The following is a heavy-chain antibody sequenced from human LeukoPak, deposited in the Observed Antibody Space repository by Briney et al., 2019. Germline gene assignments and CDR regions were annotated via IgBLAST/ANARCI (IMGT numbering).Heavy chain of an antibody. V-gene: IGHV4-34*01. CDR1: GGSFSGYY. CDR3: ARHLDGGSYHDAFDI. CDR2: INHSGST. D-gene: IGHD1-26*01. J-gene: IGHJ3*02. Sequence: SETLSLTCAVYGGSFSGYYWSWIRQPPGKGLEWIGEINHSGSTNYNPSLKSRVTISVDTSKNQFSLKLSSVTAADTAVYYCARHLDGGSYHDAFDIWGQGTMVTVSS.